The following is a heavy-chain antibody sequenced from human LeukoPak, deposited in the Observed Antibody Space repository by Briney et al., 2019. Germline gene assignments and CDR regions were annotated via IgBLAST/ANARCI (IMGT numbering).Heavy chain of an antibody. D-gene: IGHD5-18*01. Sequence: SVKVSCKASGGTFSSYAISWVRQAPGQRLEWMGRIIPIFGTANYAQKFQGRVTITTDESTSTAYMELSSLRSEDTAVYYCASQGYSHGYYIDYWGQGTLVTVSS. CDR2: IIPIFGTA. V-gene: IGHV1-69*05. J-gene: IGHJ4*02. CDR1: GGTFSSYA. CDR3: ASQGYSHGYYIDY.